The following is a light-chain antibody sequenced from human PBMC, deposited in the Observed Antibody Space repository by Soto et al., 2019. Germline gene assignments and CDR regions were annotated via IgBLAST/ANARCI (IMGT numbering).Light chain of an antibody. CDR1: SGDIGAFKY. CDR2: EVT. Sequence: QSALTQPPSASGSPGESVTISCTGSSGDIGAFKYVSWFQQFPGKAPKLIIYEVTERPSGVPGRFSGSKSDNTASLTVSGFQPDDEGIYFCSAYAGFNNLLFGGGTKLTVL. CDR3: SAYAGFNNLL. V-gene: IGLV2-8*01. J-gene: IGLJ2*01.